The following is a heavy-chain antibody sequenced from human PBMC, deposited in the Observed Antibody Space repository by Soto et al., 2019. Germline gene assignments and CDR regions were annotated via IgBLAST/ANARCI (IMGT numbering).Heavy chain of an antibody. D-gene: IGHD3-10*01. CDR3: ARVSGTGDLGYFDY. CDR2: INPNSGGT. V-gene: IGHV1-2*02. CDR1: GYTFTGYY. J-gene: IGHJ4*02. Sequence: ASVKVSCKASGYTFTGYYMHWVRQAPGQGLEWMGWINPNSGGTNYAQKFQGRVTMTRDTSISTAYMELSRLRSDDTAVYYCARVSGTGDLGYFDYWGQGTLVTVSS.